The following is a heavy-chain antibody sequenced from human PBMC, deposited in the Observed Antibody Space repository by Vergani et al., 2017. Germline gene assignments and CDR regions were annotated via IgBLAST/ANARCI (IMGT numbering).Heavy chain of an antibody. Sequence: EAQLVESGGDLVQPGRSLRLSCEASGLTFGHYAMHWVRQAPGKGLEWVSGIYGNSAGVGYSDSVKGRFTISRDDAKNSLYLEMNSLRSDDTALYYCVGDTSGGLDFWGQGTQVIVSS. J-gene: IGHJ4*02. CDR2: IYGNSAGV. CDR3: VGDTSGGLDF. CDR1: GLTFGHYA. D-gene: IGHD1-26*01. V-gene: IGHV3-9*01.